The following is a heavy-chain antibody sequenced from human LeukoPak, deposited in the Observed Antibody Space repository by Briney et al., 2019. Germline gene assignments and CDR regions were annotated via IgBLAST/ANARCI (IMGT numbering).Heavy chain of an antibody. Sequence: ESGGSLRLSCAASGFTFTNFGMSWVRQAPGKGLEWVSAVSGGGGSTFYADSVKGRFTISRDNSKNTVYLQMNGLRAEDTAVYYCAKEKNSGYYYHFDYWGQGTLVTVSS. CDR1: GFTFTNFG. D-gene: IGHD3-22*01. CDR2: VSGGGGST. V-gene: IGHV3-23*01. J-gene: IGHJ4*02. CDR3: AKEKNSGYYYHFDY.